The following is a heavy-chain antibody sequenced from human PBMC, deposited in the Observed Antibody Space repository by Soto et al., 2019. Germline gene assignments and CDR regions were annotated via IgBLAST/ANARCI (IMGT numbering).Heavy chain of an antibody. Sequence: GGSLRLSCAASGFTFSSYWMNWVRQAPGKGLEWVANIKQDGSEEYYVDSVKGRFTISRDNAKNSLYLQMNSLRAEDTAVYYCAKTSNSGYGTFYYFYYMDVWGKGTTVTVSS. J-gene: IGHJ6*03. CDR1: GFTFSSYW. D-gene: IGHD5-12*01. V-gene: IGHV3-7*01. CDR2: IKQDGSEE. CDR3: AKTSNSGYGTFYYFYYMDV.